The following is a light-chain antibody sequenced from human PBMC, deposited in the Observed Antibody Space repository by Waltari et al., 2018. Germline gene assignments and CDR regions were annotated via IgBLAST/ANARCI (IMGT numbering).Light chain of an antibody. V-gene: IGKV3-20*01. J-gene: IGKJ4*01. CDR2: GAS. CDR3: QQYGSSTGLT. Sequence: ELVLTQSPGTLSLSPGERDTLSCRASQSVSSSYLAWYQQKPGQAPRLLIYGASSRATCIPDRFSGSGSGTDFTLTISRLEPEDFAMFYCQQYGSSTGLTFGGGTKVEIK. CDR1: QSVSSSY.